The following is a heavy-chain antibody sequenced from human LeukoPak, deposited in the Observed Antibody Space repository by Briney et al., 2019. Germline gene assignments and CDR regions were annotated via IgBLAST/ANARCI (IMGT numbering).Heavy chain of an antibody. Sequence: GGSLRLSCAASGFTFSSYGMHWVRQAPGKGLEWVAVIWYDGSNKYYVDSVKGRFTISRDNSKNTLYLQMNSLRAEDTAVYYCAKDGLLTAAGRFDYWGQGTLVTVSS. CDR3: AKDGLLTAAGRFDY. CDR1: GFTFSSYG. CDR2: IWYDGSNK. J-gene: IGHJ4*02. V-gene: IGHV3-33*06. D-gene: IGHD6-13*01.